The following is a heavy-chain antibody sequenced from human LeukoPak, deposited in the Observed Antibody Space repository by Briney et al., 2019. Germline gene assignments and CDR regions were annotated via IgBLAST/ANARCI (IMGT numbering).Heavy chain of an antibody. CDR1: GFTFSSYG. J-gene: IGHJ4*02. CDR2: IWYDGSNK. CDR3: ARGVAATYRQRVQRYYFDY. V-gene: IGHV3-33*01. Sequence: PGRSLRLSCAASGFTFSSYGMHWVRQAPGKGLEWVAVIWYDGSNKYYADSVKGRFTISRDNSKNTLYLQMNSLRAEDTAVYYCARGVAATYRQRVQRYYFDYWGQGTLVTVSS. D-gene: IGHD6-19*01.